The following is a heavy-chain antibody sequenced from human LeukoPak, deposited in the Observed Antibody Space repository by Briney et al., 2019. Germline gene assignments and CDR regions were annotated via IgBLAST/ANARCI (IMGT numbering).Heavy chain of an antibody. CDR3: ARRMRLLSGYSYGQYYFDY. D-gene: IGHD5-18*01. J-gene: IGHJ4*02. CDR1: GYTFTSYA. Sequence: ASVKVSCKASGYTFTSYAMNWVPQAPGQGLEWMGWINTNTGNPTYAQGFTGRFVFSLDTSVSTAYLQISSLKAEDTAVYYCARRMRLLSGYSYGQYYFDYWGQGTLVTVSS. V-gene: IGHV7-4-1*02. CDR2: INTNTGNP.